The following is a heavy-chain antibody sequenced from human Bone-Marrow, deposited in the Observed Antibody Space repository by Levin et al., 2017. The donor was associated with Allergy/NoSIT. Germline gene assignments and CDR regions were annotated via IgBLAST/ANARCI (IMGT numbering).Heavy chain of an antibody. Sequence: LSLTCAVSGLSFSNAWMSWVRQAPGKGLEWVGRIKSKADGGTADYAAPVKGRFTISRDDSKNMLYLQVSSLKTEDTAIYYCTTEGDECNGTSCYIWFGFDYWGQGTLVTVSS. V-gene: IGHV3-15*01. CDR3: TTEGDECNGTSCYIWFGFDY. CDR1: GLSFSNAW. CDR2: IKSKADGGTA. D-gene: IGHD2-2*02. J-gene: IGHJ4*02.